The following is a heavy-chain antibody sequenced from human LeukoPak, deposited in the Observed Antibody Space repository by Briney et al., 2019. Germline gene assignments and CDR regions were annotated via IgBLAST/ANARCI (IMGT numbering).Heavy chain of an antibody. Sequence: SQTLSLTCTVSGGSISSGDYYWSWIRQPPGKGLEWIGYIYYSGSTYYNPSLKSRVTLSVDTSKNQFSLKLSSVTAADTAVYYCARGALYYYDSSGYPNQGHFDYWGQGTLVTVSS. V-gene: IGHV4-30-4*08. CDR1: GGSISSGDYY. CDR3: ARGALYYYDSSGYPNQGHFDY. J-gene: IGHJ4*02. D-gene: IGHD3-22*01. CDR2: IYYSGST.